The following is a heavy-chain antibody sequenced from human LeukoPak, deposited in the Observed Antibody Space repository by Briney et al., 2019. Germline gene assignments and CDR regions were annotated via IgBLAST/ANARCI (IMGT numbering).Heavy chain of an antibody. CDR2: INPNSGGT. D-gene: IGHD1-20*01. V-gene: IGHV1-2*04. Sequence: GASVKVSCKASGYTFTGYYMHWVRQAPGQGLEWMGWINPNSGGTNYAQKFQGWVTMTRDTSISTAYMELSRLRSDDTAVYYCARLTGPPSDAFDIWGQGTMVTVSS. CDR1: GYTFTGYY. CDR3: ARLTGPPSDAFDI. J-gene: IGHJ3*02.